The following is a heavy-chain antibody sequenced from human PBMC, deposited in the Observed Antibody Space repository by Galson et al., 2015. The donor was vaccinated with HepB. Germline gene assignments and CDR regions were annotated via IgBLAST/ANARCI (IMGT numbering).Heavy chain of an antibody. D-gene: IGHD3-3*01. J-gene: IGHJ4*02. CDR2: ISAYNGNT. CDR1: GYTFTSYG. V-gene: IGHV1-18*04. CDR3: AREPYYDFWSGYYEFDY. Sequence: SVKVSCKASGYTFTSYGISWVRQAPGQGLEWMGWISAYNGNTNYAQKLQGRVTMTTDTSTSTAYMGLRSLRSDDTAVYYCAREPYYDFWSGYYEFDYWGQGTLVTVSS.